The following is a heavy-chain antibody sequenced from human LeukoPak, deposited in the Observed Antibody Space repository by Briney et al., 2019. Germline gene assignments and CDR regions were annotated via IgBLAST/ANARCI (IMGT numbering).Heavy chain of an antibody. Sequence: GGSLRLSCAASGFNFDDYVMSWVRQAPGKGLEWVSGINWNGGSRGYADSVKGRFTISRDNAKNSLYLQMNSLRAEDTALYYCARDRYGEDAFDIWGQGTMVTVSS. CDR1: GFNFDDYV. V-gene: IGHV3-20*04. D-gene: IGHD4-17*01. J-gene: IGHJ3*02. CDR2: INWNGGSR. CDR3: ARDRYGEDAFDI.